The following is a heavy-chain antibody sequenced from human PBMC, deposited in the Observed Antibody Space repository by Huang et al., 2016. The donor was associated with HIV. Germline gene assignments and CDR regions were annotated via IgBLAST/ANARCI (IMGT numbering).Heavy chain of an antibody. CDR1: GYTLAELS. CDR3: AAGYDTYYDI. D-gene: IGHD2-21*01. V-gene: IGHV1-24*01. J-gene: IGHJ3*02. Sequence: QVQLVQSGAEVKKPGASVKVSCQVSGYTLAELSIHWVRQAPGKGLEWMGGCAPEHGETIYAQNYQGRVTSTEDTSTDTAYMELHSLRPEDTAVYYCAAGYDTYYDIWGQGTMVIASS. CDR2: CAPEHGET.